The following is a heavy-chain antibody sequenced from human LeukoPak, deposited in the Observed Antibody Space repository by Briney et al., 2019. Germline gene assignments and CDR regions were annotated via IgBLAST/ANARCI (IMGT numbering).Heavy chain of an antibody. CDR3: TRHANGRRYNWFDT. CDR2: MNPHSDNT. D-gene: IGHD2-8*01. CDR1: GYTFTSYD. Sequence: ASVKVSCKAPGYTFTSYDINWVRQATGQELEWMGWMNPHSDNTAYAQKFQGRVTMTKNTSISTAYMELSSLGSDDTAVYYCTRHANGRRYNWFDTWGQGTLVTVSS. J-gene: IGHJ5*02. V-gene: IGHV1-8*01.